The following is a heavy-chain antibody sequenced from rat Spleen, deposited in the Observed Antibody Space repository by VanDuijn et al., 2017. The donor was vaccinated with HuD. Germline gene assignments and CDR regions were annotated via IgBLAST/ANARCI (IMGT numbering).Heavy chain of an antibody. CDR2: ISYDGGST. CDR3: ARRGNSVYWNFDF. D-gene: IGHD4-4*01. J-gene: IGHJ1*01. V-gene: IGHV5-29*01. Sequence: EVQLVESGGGLVQPGRSLNLSCAASGFTFSDYDMAWIRQAPTKGLEWVTTISYDGGSTNYRDSVKGRFTISRDNAKSTLYLQMDSLRSEDTATYYCARRGNSVYWNFDFWGPGTMVTVSS. CDR1: GFTFSDYD.